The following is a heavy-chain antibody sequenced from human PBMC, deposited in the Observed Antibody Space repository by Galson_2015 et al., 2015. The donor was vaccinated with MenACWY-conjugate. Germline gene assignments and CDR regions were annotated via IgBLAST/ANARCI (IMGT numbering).Heavy chain of an antibody. J-gene: IGHJ5*02. CDR1: GDSVSSNGAA. V-gene: IGHV6-1*01. Sequence: CAISGDSVSSNGAAWNWIRQSPSRGLEWLGRTYYRSKWYSEYAVSVKSRITINPDTSKNQFSLQLNSVTLEDTAVYYCVRAYCTSASCPVGFDPWGQGSVVTVSS. D-gene: IGHD2-2*01. CDR3: VRAYCTSASCPVGFDP. CDR2: TYYRSKWYS.